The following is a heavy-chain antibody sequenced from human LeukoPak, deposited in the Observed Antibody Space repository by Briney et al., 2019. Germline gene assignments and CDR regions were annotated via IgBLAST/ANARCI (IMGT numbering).Heavy chain of an antibody. CDR1: GFTFSSYS. CDR3: ARLSGSCLDY. V-gene: IGHV3-48*01. D-gene: IGHD1-26*01. Sequence: GGSLRLSCAASGFTFSSYSMNWVRQAPGKGLEWVSYISSSSSTIYYADSVKGRFTISRDNSQNTHYLQMNSLRPEDTAVYYCARLSGSCLDYWGQGTLVTVSS. CDR2: ISSSSSTI. J-gene: IGHJ4*02.